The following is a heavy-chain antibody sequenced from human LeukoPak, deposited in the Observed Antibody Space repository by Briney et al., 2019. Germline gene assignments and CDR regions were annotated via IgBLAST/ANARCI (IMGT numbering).Heavy chain of an antibody. CDR3: ANDQSSGSYLSGDY. D-gene: IGHD1-26*01. CDR1: GFTFSSYA. J-gene: IGHJ4*02. Sequence: PGGSLRLSCAASGFTFSSYAMSWVRQAPGKGLEWVSAISGSGGSTYYADSVKGRFTISRDNSKNTLYLQMNSLRAEDTAVYYCANDQSSGSYLSGDYWRQGTLVTVSS. V-gene: IGHV3-23*01. CDR2: ISGSGGST.